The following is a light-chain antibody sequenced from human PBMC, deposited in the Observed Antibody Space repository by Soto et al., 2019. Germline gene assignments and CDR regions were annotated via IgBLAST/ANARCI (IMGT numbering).Light chain of an antibody. V-gene: IGLV8-61*01. CDR3: VLYMGLGIAV. Sequence: QTVVTQEPSFSVSPGGTVTFTCGLSSGSVSTNYYPSWYQQTPGQAPRTLIYNTNSRSSGVPDRFSGSILGNKAALTITGAEADEESYYYCVLYMGLGIAVFGGGTKLTVL. J-gene: IGLJ2*01. CDR1: SGSVSTNYY. CDR2: NTN.